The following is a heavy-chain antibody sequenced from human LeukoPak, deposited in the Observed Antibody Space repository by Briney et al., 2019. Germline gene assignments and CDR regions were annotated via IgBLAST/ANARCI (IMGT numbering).Heavy chain of an antibody. CDR2: IIPIFGTA. J-gene: IGHJ5*02. V-gene: IGHV1-69*05. CDR3: ARVGGSGSQPDP. D-gene: IGHD3-10*01. Sequence: EASVKVSCKASGGTFSSYAISWVRQAPGQGLEWMGRIIPIFGTANYAQKFQGRVTITTDESTSTAYMELSSLRSEDTAVYYCARVGGSGSQPDPWGQGTLVTVSS. CDR1: GGTFSSYA.